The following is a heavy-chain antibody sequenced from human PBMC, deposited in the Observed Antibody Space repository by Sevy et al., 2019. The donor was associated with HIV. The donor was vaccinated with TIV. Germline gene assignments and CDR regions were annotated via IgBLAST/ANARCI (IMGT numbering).Heavy chain of an antibody. CDR2: IWYDGSNK. CDR3: QTDGRGIAVY. CDR1: GFTFSSYG. Sequence: GGSLRLSCAASGFTFSSYGMHWVRQAPGKGLEWVAVIWYDGSNKYYADSVMGRFTISRDNSKNTLYLQMNSLRAEDTAVYDCQTDGRGIAVYWGQGTLVTASS. D-gene: IGHD6-19*01. J-gene: IGHJ4*02. V-gene: IGHV3-33*01.